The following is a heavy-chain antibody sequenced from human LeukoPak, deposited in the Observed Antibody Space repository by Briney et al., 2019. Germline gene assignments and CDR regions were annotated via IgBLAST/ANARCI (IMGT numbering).Heavy chain of an antibody. CDR3: AKGATVGKEALDI. D-gene: IGHD1-14*01. V-gene: IGHV1-69*04. J-gene: IGHJ3*02. CDR1: GGTFSSYA. Sequence: SVKVSCKASGGTFSSYAISWVRQAPGQGLEWMGRIIPMIGTAKYAQKFQGRVTFTADTSTNTAYMELSSLTSEDTALYFCAKGATVGKEALDIWGQGSLVTVSS. CDR2: IIPMIGTA.